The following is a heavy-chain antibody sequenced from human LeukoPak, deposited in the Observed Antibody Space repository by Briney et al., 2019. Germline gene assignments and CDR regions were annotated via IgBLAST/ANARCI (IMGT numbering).Heavy chain of an antibody. V-gene: IGHV1-24*01. Sequence: ASVKVSCKVSGYTLTELSMHWVRQAPGKGLEWMGGYDPEDGETIYAQKFQGRVTMTEGESTSTAYMELSSLRSEDTAVYYCARDSQWGQGTLVTVSS. CDR1: GYTLTELS. CDR3: ARDSQ. J-gene: IGHJ4*02. CDR2: YDPEDGET.